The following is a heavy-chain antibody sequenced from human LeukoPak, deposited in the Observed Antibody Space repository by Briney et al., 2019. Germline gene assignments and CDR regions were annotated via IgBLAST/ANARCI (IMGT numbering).Heavy chain of an antibody. D-gene: IGHD2-15*01. CDR3: AGKGYCSGGSCYAEYFQH. CDR2: IYYSGST. J-gene: IGHJ1*01. CDR1: GGSISSDY. Sequence: PSETLSLTCTVPGGSISSDYWSWSWQPPRKELEWMGYIYYSGSTNYNPSLRSRVTISVDTSKNQFSLKLSSVTAADTDVYYCAGKGYCSGGSCYAEYFQHWGQGTMVTVSS. V-gene: IGHV4-59*01.